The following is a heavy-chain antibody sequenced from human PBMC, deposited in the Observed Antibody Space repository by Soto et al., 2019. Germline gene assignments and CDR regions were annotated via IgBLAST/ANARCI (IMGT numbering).Heavy chain of an antibody. Sequence: PSETLSLTCAVYGGSFSGYYWSWIRQPPGKGLEWIGEINHSGSTNYNPSLKSRVTISVDTSKNQFSLKLSSVTAADTAVYYCARRRIAVAGWAFDYWGQGTLVTVSS. V-gene: IGHV4-34*01. D-gene: IGHD6-19*01. CDR1: GGSFSGYY. CDR2: INHSGST. J-gene: IGHJ4*02. CDR3: ARRRIAVAGWAFDY.